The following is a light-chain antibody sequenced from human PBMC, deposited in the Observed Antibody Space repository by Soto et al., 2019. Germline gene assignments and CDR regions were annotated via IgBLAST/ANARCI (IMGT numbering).Light chain of an antibody. CDR3: SSHTSGSTRV. CDR1: SGDVGGYDY. J-gene: IGLJ1*01. CDR2: EVT. Sequence: QSALTQRACVSGSPGQSIAISCTGTSGDVGGYDYVSWYQQHPDKAPKLMIYEVTKRPSWVSNRFSGSKSGNTASLTISGLQPEDEADYYCSSHTSGSTRVFGSGTKLTVL. V-gene: IGLV2-14*01.